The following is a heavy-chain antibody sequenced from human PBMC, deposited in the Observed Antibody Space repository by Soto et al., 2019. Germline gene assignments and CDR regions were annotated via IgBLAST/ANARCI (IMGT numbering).Heavy chain of an antibody. Sequence: QVQLVESGGGVVQPGRSLRLSCAASGFTFSSYAMHWVRQAPGKWLEWVAVIAYDGSNKYYADSVKGRFTISRDNSKNTLYLQMNSLRAEDTAVYYCARGPLDPLVGYPYYFDYWGQGTLVTVSS. D-gene: IGHD3-3*01. CDR1: GFTFSSYA. V-gene: IGHV3-30-3*01. CDR2: IAYDGSNK. CDR3: ARGPLDPLVGYPYYFDY. J-gene: IGHJ4*02.